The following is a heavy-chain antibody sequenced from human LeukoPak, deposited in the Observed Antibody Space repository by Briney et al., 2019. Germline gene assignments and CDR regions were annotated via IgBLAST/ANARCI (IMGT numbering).Heavy chain of an antibody. J-gene: IGHJ4*02. D-gene: IGHD6-19*01. V-gene: IGHV3-64D*09. CDR1: GFTCSGYA. CDR2: ISSNGGST. CDR3: VKDHGYSSAWYVRGFDY. Sequence: GGSLRLSCSASGFTCSGYAMHWVRQAPGKGLEHVSAISSNGGSTYFADSVKGRFTISRDNSKNMLYLQMSSLRPEDTAAYYCVKDHGYSSAWYVRGFDYWGQGTLVTVSS.